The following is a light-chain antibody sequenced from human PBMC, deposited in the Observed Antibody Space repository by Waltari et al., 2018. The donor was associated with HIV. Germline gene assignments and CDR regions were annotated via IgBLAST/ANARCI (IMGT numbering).Light chain of an antibody. Sequence: QSVLTQPPSVSAAPGQKVTISCSGSNSNIARNYVSWYQQLPGTAPHLLIYENDGRPSGIPDRFSGSKSGTSATLGITGLQTGDEADYFCGTWDSSLSAYVFAPGTKVTVL. CDR2: END. CDR3: GTWDSSLSAYV. CDR1: NSNIARNY. V-gene: IGLV1-51*02. J-gene: IGLJ1*01.